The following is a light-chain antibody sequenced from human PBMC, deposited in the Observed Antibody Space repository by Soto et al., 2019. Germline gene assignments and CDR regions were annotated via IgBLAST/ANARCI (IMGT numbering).Light chain of an antibody. CDR1: QSVRSN. V-gene: IGKV3D-15*01. CDR3: QQYDNWPPLT. CDR2: GAS. Sequence: EVLMTQSPATLSLSPGERATLSCRASQSVRSNLAWYQQRRGQAPRLLIYGASSRATGIPARFSGSGSGTEFTLTISSLQSEDFAVYYCQQYDNWPPLTFGGGTKVEIK. J-gene: IGKJ4*01.